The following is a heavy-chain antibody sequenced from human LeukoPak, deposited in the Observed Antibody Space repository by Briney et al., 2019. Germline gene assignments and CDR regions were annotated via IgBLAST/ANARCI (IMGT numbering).Heavy chain of an antibody. V-gene: IGHV4-59*01. Sequence: SETLSLTCTVSGGSISSYYWSWIRQPPGKGLGWIGYIYYSGSTNYNPSLKSRVTISVDTSKNQFSLKLSSVTAAHTAVYYCARGVDYPNPLIDYYYYMDVCGKGTTVTVSS. CDR2: IYYSGST. CDR1: GGSISSYY. CDR3: ARGVDYPNPLIDYYYYMDV. D-gene: IGHD4-11*01. J-gene: IGHJ6*03.